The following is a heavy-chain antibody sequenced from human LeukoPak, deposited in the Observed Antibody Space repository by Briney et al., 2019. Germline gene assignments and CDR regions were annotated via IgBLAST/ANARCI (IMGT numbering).Heavy chain of an antibody. CDR3: TKGRGI. CDR2: IYTSGSM. Sequence: PSETLSLTCTVSGGSISSGSYDWYWIRQPAGKGLEWIGHIYTSGSMNYSPSLKSRVTISVDTSKNQFSLKLTSVTAADTAVYYCTKGRGIWGQGTLVTVSS. V-gene: IGHV4-61*09. D-gene: IGHD3-10*01. J-gene: IGHJ4*02. CDR1: GGSISSGSYD.